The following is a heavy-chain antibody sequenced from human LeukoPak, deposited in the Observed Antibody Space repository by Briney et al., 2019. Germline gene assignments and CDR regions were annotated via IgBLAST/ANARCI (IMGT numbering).Heavy chain of an antibody. D-gene: IGHD2-2*01. CDR3: ARLGYCGSTTCQ. J-gene: IGHJ4*02. CDR1: GGTFSSYA. Sequence: SVKVSCKASGGTFSSYAISWVRQAPGQGLEWMGGIIPIFGTANYAQKFQGRVTMTRDTSTSTVYMELSSLRSEDTAVYYCARLGYCGSTTCQWGQGTVVTVSS. CDR2: IIPIFGTA. V-gene: IGHV1-69*05.